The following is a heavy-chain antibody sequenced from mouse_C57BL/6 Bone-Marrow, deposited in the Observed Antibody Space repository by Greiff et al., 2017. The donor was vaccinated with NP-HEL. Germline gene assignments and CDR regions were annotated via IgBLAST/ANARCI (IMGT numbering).Heavy chain of an antibody. Sequence: VKLQESGAELVKPGASVKISCKASGYAFSSYWMNWVKQRPGKGLEWIGQIYPGDGDTNYNGKFKGKATLTADKSSSTAYMQLSSLTSEDSAVYFCARSYDGYPYYFDYWGQGTTLTVSS. J-gene: IGHJ2*01. CDR1: GYAFSSYW. V-gene: IGHV1-80*01. CDR3: ARSYDGYPYYFDY. CDR2: IYPGDGDT. D-gene: IGHD2-3*01.